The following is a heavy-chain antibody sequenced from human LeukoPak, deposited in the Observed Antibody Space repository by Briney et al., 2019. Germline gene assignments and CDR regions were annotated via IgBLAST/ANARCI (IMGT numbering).Heavy chain of an antibody. D-gene: IGHD3-22*01. CDR2: ISWNSGSI. CDR1: GFTFDDYA. J-gene: IGHJ4*02. V-gene: IGHV3-9*01. CDR3: AKDISSYYDSSGTLRY. Sequence: PGGSLRLSCAASGFTFDDYAMHWVRQAPGKGLEWVSGISWNSGSIGYADSVKGRFTISRDNAKNSLYLQMNSLRAEDTALYYCAKDISSYYDSSGTLRYWGQGTLVTVSS.